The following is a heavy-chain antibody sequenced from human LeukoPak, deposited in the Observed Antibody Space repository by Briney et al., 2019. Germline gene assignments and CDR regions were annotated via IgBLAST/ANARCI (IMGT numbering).Heavy chain of an antibody. J-gene: IGHJ4*02. CDR1: GGTLSSYA. D-gene: IGHD3-16*01. V-gene: IGHV1-69*13. CDR3: ARDGGSFGIALDY. Sequence: GASVKVSCKASGGTLSSYAISWVRQAPGQGLEWMGGIIPIFGTASYAQKFQGRVTITADESTSTAYMELSSLRSEDTAVYYCARDGGSFGIALDYWGQGTLVTVSS. CDR2: IIPIFGTA.